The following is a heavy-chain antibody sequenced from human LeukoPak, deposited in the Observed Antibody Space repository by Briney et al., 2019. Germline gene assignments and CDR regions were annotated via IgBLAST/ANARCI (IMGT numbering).Heavy chain of an antibody. J-gene: IGHJ4*02. CDR3: ARSMANWAFDY. CDR1: GYTFTSYY. V-gene: IGHV1-46*01. D-gene: IGHD1-1*01. CDR2: INPSGGST. Sequence: GASVKVSCKASGYTFTSYYMHWVRQAPGQGLEWMGIINPSGGSTSYAQKFQGRVTLTRDMSTSSVYMELSSLRSEDTAAYYCARSMANWAFDYGGQGTLVTVSS.